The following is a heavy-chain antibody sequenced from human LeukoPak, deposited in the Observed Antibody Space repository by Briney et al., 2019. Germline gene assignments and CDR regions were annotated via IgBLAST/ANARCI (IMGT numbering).Heavy chain of an antibody. J-gene: IGHJ4*02. V-gene: IGHV3-23*01. CDR3: AKRPLYSSSWYYFDY. D-gene: IGHD6-13*01. CDR2: ISGSGGVT. Sequence: GGSLRLSCAASGFTFSSYAMSWVRQAPGKGLEWVSAISGSGGVTYYADSVKGRFTISRDNSKNTVYLQMNSLRAEDTAVYYCAKRPLYSSSWYYFDYWGQGTLVTVSS. CDR1: GFTFSSYA.